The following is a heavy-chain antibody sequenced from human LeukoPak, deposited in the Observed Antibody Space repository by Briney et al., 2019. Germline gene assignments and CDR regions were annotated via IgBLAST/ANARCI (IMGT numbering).Heavy chain of an antibody. J-gene: IGHJ4*02. D-gene: IGHD6-25*01. V-gene: IGHV3-23*01. CDR2: ISGSGDST. CDR3: ARRAASATLDY. Sequence: GGSLRLSCAASGFTFTNYAMSWVRQAPGKGLEWVSSISGSGDSTYYAAFVKGRFTISRDNSENTLYLQMNSLRAEDTAAYYCARRAASATLDYWGQGTLVTVSS. CDR1: GFTFTNYA.